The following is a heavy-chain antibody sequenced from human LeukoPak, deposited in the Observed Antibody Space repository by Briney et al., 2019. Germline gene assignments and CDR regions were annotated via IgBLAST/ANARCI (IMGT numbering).Heavy chain of an antibody. V-gene: IGHV3-43D*03. D-gene: IGHD5-18*01. CDR1: GFTFDDYA. Sequence: GGSLRLSCAASGFTFDDYAMHWVRQAPGKGLEWVSLISWDGGSTYYADSVKGRFTISRDNSKNSLYLQMNSLRAEDTAVYYCARDQMVGAAMVLGYYYYGMDVWGQGTTVTVSS. CDR2: ISWDGGST. CDR3: ARDQMVGAAMVLGYYYYGMDV. J-gene: IGHJ6*02.